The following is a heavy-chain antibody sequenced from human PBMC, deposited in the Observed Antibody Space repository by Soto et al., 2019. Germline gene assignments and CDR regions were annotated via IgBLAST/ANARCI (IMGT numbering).Heavy chain of an antibody. CDR3: ARGVAGTGFDL. CDR2: TYYRSNWRH. D-gene: IGHD6-19*01. J-gene: IGHJ4*02. V-gene: IGHV6-1*01. CDR1: GDSVCSNTAA. Sequence: PSQTLSLTSAISGDSVCSNTAACNLIRSSPSRGLEWLGRTYYRSNWRHDYAVSVKSRITVNPDTSKNHFSLQLNSVTPDDTAVYYCARGVAGTGFDLWGQGPLVTVSS.